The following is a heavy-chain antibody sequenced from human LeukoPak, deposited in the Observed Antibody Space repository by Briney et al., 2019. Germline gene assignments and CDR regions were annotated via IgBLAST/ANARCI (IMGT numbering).Heavy chain of an antibody. CDR3: ARDLDGYYYPYFDY. CDR2: ISAYNGNT. V-gene: IGHV1-18*01. D-gene: IGHD3-22*01. Sequence: GASVKVSCKASGYTFTSYGISWVRQAPGQGLEWMGWISAYNGNTNYAQKLQGRVTMTTDTSTSTAYMELRSLRSDDTAVYYCARDLDGYYYPYFDYWGQGTLVTVSS. CDR1: GYTFTSYG. J-gene: IGHJ4*02.